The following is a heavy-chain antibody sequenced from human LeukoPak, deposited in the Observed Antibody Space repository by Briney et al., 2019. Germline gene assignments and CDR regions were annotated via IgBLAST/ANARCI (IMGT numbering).Heavy chain of an antibody. CDR2: INWNGGST. J-gene: IGHJ4*02. CDR1: GFTLDDYG. CDR3: ARSVAASRDY. Sequence: PGGSLRLSCAASGFTLDDYGMSWVRQAPGRGLEWVSGINWNGGSTGYADSVKGRFTISRDNAKNSLYLQMNSLRAEDTALYYCARSVAASRDYWGQGTLVTVSS. V-gene: IGHV3-20*04. D-gene: IGHD2-15*01.